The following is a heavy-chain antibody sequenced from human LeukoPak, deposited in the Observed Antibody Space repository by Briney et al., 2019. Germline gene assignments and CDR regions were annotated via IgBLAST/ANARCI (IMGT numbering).Heavy chain of an antibody. Sequence: GGSLRLSCAASGFTFSSYEMNWVRQAPGKGLEWVPYISSSGSTIYYADSVKGRFTISRDNAKNSLYLQMNSLRAEDTAVYYCARSGTFGGVIVFDYWGQGTLVTVSS. V-gene: IGHV3-48*03. CDR3: ARSGTFGGVIVFDY. D-gene: IGHD3-16*02. J-gene: IGHJ4*02. CDR1: GFTFSSYE. CDR2: ISSSGSTI.